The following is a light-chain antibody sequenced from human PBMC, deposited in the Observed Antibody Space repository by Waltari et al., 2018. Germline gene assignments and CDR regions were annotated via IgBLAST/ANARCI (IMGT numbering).Light chain of an antibody. CDR3: QQYHKWPPYT. Sequence: EIVLTQSPATLSVSPGERATLSCRASQTINSNLAWYQQQPGQAPRLLTYGASTRAIGNPARFSGSGSGTEFTLTITSLQSEDFAVYFCQQYHKWPPYTFGQGTKLDI. CDR1: QTINSN. V-gene: IGKV3-15*01. J-gene: IGKJ2*01. CDR2: GAS.